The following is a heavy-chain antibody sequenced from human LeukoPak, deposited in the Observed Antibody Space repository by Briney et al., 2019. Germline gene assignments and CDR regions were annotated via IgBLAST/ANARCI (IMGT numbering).Heavy chain of an antibody. V-gene: IGHV4-59*01. J-gene: IGHJ5*02. CDR1: GASIRSYY. CDR3: ARGLSQGIWFGELLYPRYNWFDP. CDR2: IYYSGST. D-gene: IGHD3-10*01. Sequence: SETLSLTCTVSGASIRSYYWSWIRQPPGKGLEWIGYIYYSGSTNYNPSLKSRVTISVDTSKNQFSLKLSSVTAADTAVYYCARGLSQGIWFGELLYPRYNWFDPWGQGTLVTVSS.